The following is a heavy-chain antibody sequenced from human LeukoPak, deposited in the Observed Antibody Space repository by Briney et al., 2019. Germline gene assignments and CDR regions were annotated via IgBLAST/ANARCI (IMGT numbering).Heavy chain of an antibody. V-gene: IGHV4-59*08. CDR1: GGSISSYY. Sequence: RPSETLSLTCTVSGGSISSYYWSWIRQPPGKGLEWIGYIYYSGSNNYNPSLKSRVTISVDTSKNQFSLKLSSVTAADTAVYYCARHSGSSWAAGWYFDLWGRGTLVTVSS. CDR3: ARHSGSSWAAGWYFDL. CDR2: IYYSGSN. J-gene: IGHJ2*01. D-gene: IGHD6-13*01.